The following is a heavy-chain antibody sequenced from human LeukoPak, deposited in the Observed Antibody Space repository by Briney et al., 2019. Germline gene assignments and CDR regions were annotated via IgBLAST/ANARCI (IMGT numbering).Heavy chain of an antibody. D-gene: IGHD3-22*01. CDR2: ISYDGSNK. Sequence: GGSLRLSCAASGFTFSSYGMNWVRQAPGKGLEWVAVISYDGSNKYYADSVKGRFTISRDNSKNTLYLQMNSLRAEDTAVYYCAKDRSYYDSSGYDYWGQGTLVTVSS. V-gene: IGHV3-30*18. CDR1: GFTFSSYG. CDR3: AKDRSYYDSSGYDY. J-gene: IGHJ4*02.